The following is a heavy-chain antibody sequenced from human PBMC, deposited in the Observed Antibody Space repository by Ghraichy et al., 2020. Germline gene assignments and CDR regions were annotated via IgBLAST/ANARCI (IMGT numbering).Heavy chain of an antibody. Sequence: SVKVSCKASGGTFSNYAISWVRQAPGQGLEWMGGIIPIFGTANYAQKFQGRVTITADESTSTAYMELSSLRSEDTAVYYCARDRRDIVGATPNWFDPWGQGTLVTVSS. CDR3: ARDRRDIVGATPNWFDP. CDR2: IIPIFGTA. V-gene: IGHV1-69*13. CDR1: GGTFSNYA. D-gene: IGHD1-26*01. J-gene: IGHJ5*02.